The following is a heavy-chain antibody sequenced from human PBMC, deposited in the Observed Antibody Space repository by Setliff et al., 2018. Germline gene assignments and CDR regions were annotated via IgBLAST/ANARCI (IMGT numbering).Heavy chain of an antibody. Sequence: SVKVSCKASGGTFSSYAISWVRQAPGQGLEWMGRIIPIFGTANYAQKFQGRVTITADKSTNTAYMELSSLRSEDTAVYYCARARSFNWIDIDYWGQGTLVTVSS. D-gene: IGHD1-20*01. CDR1: GGTFSSYA. CDR3: ARARSFNWIDIDY. V-gene: IGHV1-69*06. J-gene: IGHJ4*02. CDR2: IIPIFGTA.